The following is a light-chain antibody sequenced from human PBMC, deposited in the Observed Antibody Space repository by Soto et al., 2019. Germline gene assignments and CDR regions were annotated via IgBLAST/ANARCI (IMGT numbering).Light chain of an antibody. CDR1: SSDVGSYNL. CDR2: EVS. Sequence: QSVLTQPASVSGSPGQSITISCTGTSSDVGSYNLVSWYQQHPGKAPKLMIYEVSNRPSGVSYRFSDSKSGNTASLTISGLQAEDEADYYCNSYTGSGIVFGTGTKVTVL. V-gene: IGLV2-14*02. CDR3: NSYTGSGIV. J-gene: IGLJ1*01.